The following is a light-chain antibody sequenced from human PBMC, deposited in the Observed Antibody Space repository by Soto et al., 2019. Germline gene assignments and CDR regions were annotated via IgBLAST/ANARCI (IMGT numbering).Light chain of an antibody. Sequence: TVMTQSPATLSMSPGDRAALSCRASLNVATNIAWYQQKPGHAPRLLLYGASIRATGVAARFTGSGSGTEFTLTINNLPSEDFAVYYCHQYNTGLRTFGRGTRVEV. V-gene: IGKV3-15*01. J-gene: IGKJ1*01. CDR3: HQYNTGLRT. CDR2: GAS. CDR1: LNVATN.